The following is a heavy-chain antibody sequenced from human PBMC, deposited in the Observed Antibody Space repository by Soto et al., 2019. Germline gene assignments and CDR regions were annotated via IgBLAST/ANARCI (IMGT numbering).Heavy chain of an antibody. D-gene: IGHD2-2*01. CDR3: ANAAYQPPGPPLDY. J-gene: IGHJ4*02. CDR1: GFTFSSYG. V-gene: IGHV3-30*18. CDR2: ISYDGSNK. Sequence: QVQLVESGGGVVQPGRSLRLSCAASGFTFSSYGMHWVRQAPGKGLEWVAVISYDGSNKYYADSVKGRFTISRDNSKNTLYLQMNSLRAEDTAVYYCANAAYQPPGPPLDYWGQGTLVTVSS.